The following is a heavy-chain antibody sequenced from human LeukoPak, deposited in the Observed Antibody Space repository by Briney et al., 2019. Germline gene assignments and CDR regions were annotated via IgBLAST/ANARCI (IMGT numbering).Heavy chain of an antibody. J-gene: IGHJ4*02. CDR1: GGTFSSHA. CDR2: IIPIFGTA. D-gene: IGHD3-10*01. CDR3: ARSTMVRGVIMGY. V-gene: IGHV1-69*06. Sequence: ASVKVSCKASGGTFSSHAISWVRQAPGQGLEWMGGIIPIFGTANYAQKFQGRVTITADKSTSTAYMELSSLRSEDTAVYYCARSTMVRGVIMGYWGQGTLVTVSS.